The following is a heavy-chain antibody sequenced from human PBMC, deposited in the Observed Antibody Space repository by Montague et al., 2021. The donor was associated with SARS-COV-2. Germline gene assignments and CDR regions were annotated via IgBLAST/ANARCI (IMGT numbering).Heavy chain of an antibody. CDR1: GDSASSNIAT. CDR3: ARAYCGGDCYFYWYFDL. D-gene: IGHD2-21*02. V-gene: IGHV6-1*01. CDR2: TYYRSKWYN. J-gene: IGHJ2*01. Sequence: CAISGDSASSNIATWNWIRQSPSRGLEWLGRTYYRSKWYNDYAVSVKSRVIINPDTSNNRISLQLNSVTPEDTAVYYCARAYCGGDCYFYWYFDLWGRGTLSLSPQ.